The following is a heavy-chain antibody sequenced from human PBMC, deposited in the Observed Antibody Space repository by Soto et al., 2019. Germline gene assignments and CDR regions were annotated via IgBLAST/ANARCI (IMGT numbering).Heavy chain of an antibody. D-gene: IGHD2-15*01. V-gene: IGHV3-53*01. Sequence: GGSLRLSCAASGFTVSTNYMSWVRQAPGKGLECVSVIYSGDKTSYADSVKGRFTISRDNSKNTLYLQMNSLRAEDTAVYYCAREAQDLGDVGFDYWGQGTLVTVYS. J-gene: IGHJ4*02. CDR1: GFTVSTNY. CDR3: AREAQDLGDVGFDY. CDR2: IYSGDKT.